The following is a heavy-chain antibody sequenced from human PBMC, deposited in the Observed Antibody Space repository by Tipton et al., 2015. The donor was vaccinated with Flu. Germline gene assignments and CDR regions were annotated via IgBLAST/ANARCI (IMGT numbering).Heavy chain of an antibody. CDR2: IHTSAGT. D-gene: IGHD4-11*01. CDR3: ARRDFSNYVSEPKNWFDS. CDR1: GDSLGSSYY. J-gene: IGHJ5*01. V-gene: IGHV4-38-2*01. Sequence: TLSLTCSVSGDSLGSSYYWAWIRQPPGRGLEWIGNIHTSAGTYYNLSLRSRATISVDRSKNQFSLRLASVTAADTAVYFCARRDFSNYVSEPKNWFDSWGQGTLVTVSS.